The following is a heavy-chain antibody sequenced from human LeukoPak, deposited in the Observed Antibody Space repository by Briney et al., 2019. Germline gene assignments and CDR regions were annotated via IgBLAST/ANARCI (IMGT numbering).Heavy chain of an antibody. CDR3: VRWMATVTTPDY. CDR2: INPNSGGT. Sequence: ASVKVSCKASGYTFNGFYLHWVRQAPGQGLEWMGWINPNSGGTNYAQKFQGRVTMTRDTSISTAYMELSRLRSDDTAVYYCVRWMATVTTPDYWGQGTLVTVSS. CDR1: GYTFNGFY. V-gene: IGHV1-2*02. J-gene: IGHJ4*02. D-gene: IGHD4-11*01.